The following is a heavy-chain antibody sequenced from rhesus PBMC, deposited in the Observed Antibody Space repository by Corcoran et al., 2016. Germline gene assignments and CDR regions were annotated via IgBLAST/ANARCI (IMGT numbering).Heavy chain of an antibody. CDR2: ISGSIGST. Sequence: QVQLQESGPGLVKPSETLSLTCAVSGGSVSSSNWWSWIRQPPGKGLEWIGDISGSIGSTYYTPSLKSRVTISTDTSKNQFSLKLGSVTAADTAVYYCAREGGGWSLDYWGQGVLVTVSS. J-gene: IGHJ4*01. D-gene: IGHD6-37*01. CDR3: AREGGGWSLDY. V-gene: IGHV4-65*01. CDR1: GGSVSSSNW.